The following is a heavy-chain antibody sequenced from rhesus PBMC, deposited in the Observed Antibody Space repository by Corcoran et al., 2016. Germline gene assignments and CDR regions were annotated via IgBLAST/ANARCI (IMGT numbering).Heavy chain of an antibody. V-gene: IGHV3S5*01. CDR2: INSVGGCT. J-gene: IGHJ6*01. D-gene: IGHD6-13*01. Sequence: EVQLVETGGGLVQPGGSLKLSCAASGFTFSSYGMSWVRQAPGKGLEWVSAINSVGGCTYYADTVRGRFTISRDNSKNTLSLQMNSLRAEDTAVYYCAKDLYSSWSGLDSWGQGVVVTVSS. CDR1: GFTFSSYG. CDR3: AKDLYSSWSGLDS.